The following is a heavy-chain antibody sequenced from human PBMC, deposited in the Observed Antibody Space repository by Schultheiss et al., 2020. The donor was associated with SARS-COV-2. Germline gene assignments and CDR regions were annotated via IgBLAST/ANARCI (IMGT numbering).Heavy chain of an antibody. CDR1: GFTFSSYW. CDR3: ARTSNRYFDL. Sequence: GGSLRLSCAASGFTFSSYWMHWVRQAPGKGLEWVANIRQDGIEKYHVDSVKGRFTVSRDNANNSLYLQMNSLRVEDTAVYYCARTSNRYFDLWGRGTLVTVSS. J-gene: IGHJ2*01. D-gene: IGHD1-14*01. CDR2: IRQDGIEK. V-gene: IGHV3-7*01.